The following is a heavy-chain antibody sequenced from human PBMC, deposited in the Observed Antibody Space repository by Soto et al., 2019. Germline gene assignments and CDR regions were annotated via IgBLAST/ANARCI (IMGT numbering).Heavy chain of an antibody. CDR1: GGSISSYY. Sequence: SETLSLTCTVSGGSISSYYWSWIRQPPGKGLEWIGYIYYSGSTNYNPSLKSRVTISVDTSKNQFSLKLSSVTAADTAVYYCAKTIFGVVIRDYWFDPWGQETLVTVSS. CDR2: IYYSGST. D-gene: IGHD3-3*01. CDR3: AKTIFGVVIRDYWFDP. J-gene: IGHJ5*02. V-gene: IGHV4-59*01.